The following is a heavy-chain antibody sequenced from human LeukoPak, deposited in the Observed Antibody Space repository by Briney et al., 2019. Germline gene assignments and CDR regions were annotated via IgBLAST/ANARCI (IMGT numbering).Heavy chain of an antibody. J-gene: IGHJ6*03. Sequence: GGSLRLSCAASGFTFSDSAMNWVRQAPGKGLKWVSLISGSGVNTFFADSVKGRFTISRDNSKNTLYLQMNSLRAEDTAVYYCARQTRDELRIGVAAPSMDVWGKGTTVTVSS. V-gene: IGHV3-23*01. CDR2: ISGSGVNT. D-gene: IGHD2/OR15-2a*01. CDR1: GFTFSDSA. CDR3: ARQTRDELRIGVAAPSMDV.